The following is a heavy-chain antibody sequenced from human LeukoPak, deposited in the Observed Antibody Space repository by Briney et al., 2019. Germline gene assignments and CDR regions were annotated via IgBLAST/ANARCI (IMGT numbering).Heavy chain of an antibody. Sequence: GESLKISCKGSGYSFTNYWIGWVRQMPGKGLEWMGIIYPADSDTRYSPSFQGQVTISADKSISTAYLQWSSLKASDTAMYYCARPGYCSGGSCYLPDYWGQGTLVTVSS. CDR1: GYSFTNYW. J-gene: IGHJ4*02. V-gene: IGHV5-51*01. D-gene: IGHD2-15*01. CDR3: ARPGYCSGGSCYLPDY. CDR2: IYPADSDT.